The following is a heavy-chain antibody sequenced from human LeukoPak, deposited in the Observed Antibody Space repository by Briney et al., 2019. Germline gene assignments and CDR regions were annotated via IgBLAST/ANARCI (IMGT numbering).Heavy chain of an antibody. CDR1: GFSFSSYG. J-gene: IGHJ6*02. Sequence: GGSLRLSCAASGFSFSSYGMHWVRQAPGKGLEWVAVIWYDGSIKYYGDSVKGRFTISRDNSKNTLYLQMNSLRAEDTAVYYCAKIDLPAAAGLNYYYYYGMDVWGQGTTVTVSS. D-gene: IGHD6-13*01. CDR3: AKIDLPAAAGLNYYYYYGMDV. V-gene: IGHV3-30*02. CDR2: IWYDGSIK.